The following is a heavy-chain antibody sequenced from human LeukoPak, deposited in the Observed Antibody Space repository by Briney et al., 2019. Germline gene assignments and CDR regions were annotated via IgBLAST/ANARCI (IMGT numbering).Heavy chain of an antibody. CDR3: ARGIGWFEY. J-gene: IGHJ5*01. V-gene: IGHV3-7*05. CDR2: INQNGGEK. CDR1: GFTLSDSW. Sequence: VGSLRLSCAASGFTLSDSWMTWVRQAPGKGLEWVANINQNGGEKEYVDSVKGRFTISRDNAKNSLFLQMNRLRAEDTAVYYCARGIGWFEYWGQGTLVTVSS. D-gene: IGHD2-15*01.